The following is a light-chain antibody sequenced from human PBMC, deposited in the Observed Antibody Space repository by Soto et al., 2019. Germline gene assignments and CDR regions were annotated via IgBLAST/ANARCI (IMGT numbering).Light chain of an antibody. Sequence: DIQMTQSPSTLSASVGDRVTITCRASQSISSWLAWYQQKPGKAPNLLIYKASSLESGVPSRFSGSGSGTEFTLTISSLQPDDFATYYRQQYNNYPWTFGQGTKVEIK. CDR2: KAS. V-gene: IGKV1-5*03. CDR1: QSISSW. CDR3: QQYNNYPWT. J-gene: IGKJ1*01.